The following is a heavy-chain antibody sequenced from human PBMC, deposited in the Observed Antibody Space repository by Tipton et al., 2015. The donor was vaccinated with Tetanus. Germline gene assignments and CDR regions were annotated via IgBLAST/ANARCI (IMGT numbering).Heavy chain of an antibody. CDR1: GASISSIYS. J-gene: IGHJ4*02. Sequence: TLSLTCAVSGASISSIYSWSWIRQPPGKGLEWIGYVFRSGSADYNPSLKSRVNISLDRSENQISLMLTSVTAADTAVYYCARANNDYPKKGPFDYWGQGARVIVSS. V-gene: IGHV4-30-2*01. CDR2: VFRSGSA. CDR3: ARANNDYPKKGPFDY. D-gene: IGHD5-12*01.